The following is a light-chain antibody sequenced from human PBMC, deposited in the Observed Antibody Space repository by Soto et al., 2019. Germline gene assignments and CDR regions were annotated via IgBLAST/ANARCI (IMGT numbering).Light chain of an antibody. V-gene: IGKV1-5*01. CDR2: DAS. J-gene: IGKJ1*01. Sequence: DIQMTQSPSTLAESVGDIVTITCRASQSISSWLAWYQQKPGKAPKLLIYDASSLESGVPSRFSGSGSGTEFTLTISSLQPDDFATYYCQQYNSYPWTVGQGTKVDIK. CDR1: QSISSW. CDR3: QQYNSYPWT.